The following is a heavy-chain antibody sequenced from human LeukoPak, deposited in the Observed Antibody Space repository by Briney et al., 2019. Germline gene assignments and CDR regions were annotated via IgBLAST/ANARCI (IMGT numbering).Heavy chain of an antibody. J-gene: IGHJ4*02. CDR3: ARAREGYWYYFDY. V-gene: IGHV3-23*01. CDR1: GYTFSDYA. D-gene: IGHD3-22*01. Sequence: GGSLRLSCVGSGYTFSDYAMSWVRQSPGKGLEWVAAISASSSTTYYADSVKGRFTISRENAKNSLYLQMNSLRAEDTAVYYCARAREGYWYYFDYWGQGTLVTVSS. CDR2: ISASSSTT.